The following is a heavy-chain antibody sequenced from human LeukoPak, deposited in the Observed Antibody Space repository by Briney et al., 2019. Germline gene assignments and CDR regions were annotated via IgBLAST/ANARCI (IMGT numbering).Heavy chain of an antibody. Sequence: GGSLRLSCAASGFPFSAYWVHWVRQAPGKGLVWVSRINTDGAYTSYADSVKGRFTISRDNAQNTLFLQMTSLRVEDTAVYYCAKDMTGPDDSWGPGTLVTVSS. CDR3: AKDMTGPDDS. V-gene: IGHV3-74*01. CDR1: GFPFSAYW. J-gene: IGHJ4*02. CDR2: INTDGAYT. D-gene: IGHD3-16*01.